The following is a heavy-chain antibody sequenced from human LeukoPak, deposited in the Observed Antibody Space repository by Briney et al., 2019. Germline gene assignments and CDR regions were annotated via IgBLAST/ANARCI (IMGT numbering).Heavy chain of an antibody. CDR2: INPNSGNT. V-gene: IGHV1-8*03. J-gene: IGHJ6*03. D-gene: IGHD3-3*01. Sequence: ASVKVSCKASGYTFTSYDINWVRQATGQGLEWMGWINPNSGNTGYAQKFQGRVTITRNTSISTVYMELSSLRSEDTAVYYCARGLWSGYLSYYYYYYMDVWGKGTTVTVSS. CDR1: GYTFTSYD. CDR3: ARGLWSGYLSYYYYYYMDV.